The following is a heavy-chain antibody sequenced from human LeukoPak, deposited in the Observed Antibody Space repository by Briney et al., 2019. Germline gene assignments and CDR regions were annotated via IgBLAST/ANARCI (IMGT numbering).Heavy chain of an antibody. CDR2: ISNVGSKK. D-gene: IGHD6-13*01. CDR1: GFTFTSYG. CDR3: AKRFGYSSSWYLDLDH. V-gene: IGHV3-30*18. J-gene: IGHJ4*02. Sequence: QVHLMQLGGGGVQPRKPLKLSCPPCGFTFTSYGLHWVRHAPVKGLGRVADISNVGSKKYYAESVKGRFTISRDNSQNTLYLQMTSPTDEDPAVYYCAKRFGYSSSWYLDLDHWGQGTLVTVSS.